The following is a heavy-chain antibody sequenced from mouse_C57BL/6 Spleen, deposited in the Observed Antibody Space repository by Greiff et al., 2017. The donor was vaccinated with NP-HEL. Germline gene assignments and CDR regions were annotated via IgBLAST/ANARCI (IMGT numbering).Heavy chain of an antibody. CDR3: ARKRYSNYRGGFDY. CDR2: INPNNGGT. CDR1: GYTFTDYY. V-gene: IGHV1-26*01. J-gene: IGHJ2*01. D-gene: IGHD2-5*01. Sequence: EVQLQQSGPELVKPGASVKISCKASGYTFTDYYMNWVKQSHGKSLEWIGDINPNNGGTSYNQKFKGKATLTVDKSSSTAYMELRSLTSEDSAVYYCARKRYSNYRGGFDYWGQGTTLTVSS.